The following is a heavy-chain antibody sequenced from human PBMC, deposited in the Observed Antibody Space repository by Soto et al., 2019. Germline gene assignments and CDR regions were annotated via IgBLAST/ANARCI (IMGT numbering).Heavy chain of an antibody. CDR1: GGSISSGGYY. J-gene: IGHJ4*02. D-gene: IGHD3-22*01. CDR2: IYYSATT. CDR3: ARGRGDSSGLFFDY. Sequence: SETLSLTCTVSGGSISSGGYYWSWIRQHPGKGLEWIGYIYYSATTYFNPSLKSRVTISLDTSKNQFSLRLTSVTAADMAVYYCARGRGDSSGLFFDYWGQGTLVTV. V-gene: IGHV4-31*03.